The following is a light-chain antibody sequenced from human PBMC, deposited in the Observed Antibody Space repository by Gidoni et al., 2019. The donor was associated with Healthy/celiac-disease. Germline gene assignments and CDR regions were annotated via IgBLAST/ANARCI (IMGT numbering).Light chain of an antibody. J-gene: IGKJ2*01. CDR3: QQRSNWPPEYT. V-gene: IGKV3-11*01. CDR2: AAS. CDR1: QRGSSY. Sequence: EIVLTQSPATLSSSPGESATLPCRASQRGSSYLAWYQQKPGQAPRLLIYAASNRATGIPARFSGSGSGTDFTLTISSLEPEDFAVYYCQQRSNWPPEYTFGQGTKLEIK.